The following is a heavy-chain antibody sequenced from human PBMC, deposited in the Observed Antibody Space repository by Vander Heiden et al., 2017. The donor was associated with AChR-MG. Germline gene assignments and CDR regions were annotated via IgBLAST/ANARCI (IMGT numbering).Heavy chain of an antibody. CDR2: IYYSGST. V-gene: IGHV4-31*03. D-gene: IGHD3-22*01. J-gene: IGHJ4*02. Sequence: QVQLQESVPGLVKPFQTLCLTCTVSGCSISSGGYYGGWTRQHAGKGLEWIGYIYYSGSTYYNPALKSRVTISVDKSKNQFSLKLSSVTAADTAVYYCARVDMRGGYYSDYWGQGTLVTVSS. CDR1: GCSISSGGYY. CDR3: ARVDMRGGYYSDY.